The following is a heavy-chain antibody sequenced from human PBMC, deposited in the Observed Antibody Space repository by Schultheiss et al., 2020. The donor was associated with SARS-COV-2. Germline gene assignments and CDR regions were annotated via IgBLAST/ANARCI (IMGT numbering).Heavy chain of an antibody. Sequence: GGSLRLSCKGSGYSFTNYWIGWVRQMPGKGLEWMGIIYPGDSDTRYSPSFQGQVTISADKSISTAYLQWSSLKASDTAMYYCARRSGSYRHDAFDIWGQGTMVTVSS. CDR3: ARRSGSYRHDAFDI. V-gene: IGHV5-51*01. J-gene: IGHJ3*02. CDR1: GYSFTNYW. CDR2: IYPGDSDT. D-gene: IGHD1-26*01.